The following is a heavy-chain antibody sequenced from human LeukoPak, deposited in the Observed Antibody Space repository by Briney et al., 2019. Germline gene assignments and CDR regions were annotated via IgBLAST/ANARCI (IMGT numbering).Heavy chain of an antibody. CDR1: GYTLTELS. Sequence: ASVKVSCKVSGYTLTELSMHWVRQAPGKGLEGMGGFDPEDGETIYAQKFQGRVTMTEDTSTDTAYMELSSLRSEDTAVYYCAASSPYYDISTDPWGQGTLVTVSS. CDR3: AASSPYYDISTDP. D-gene: IGHD3-9*01. J-gene: IGHJ5*02. V-gene: IGHV1-24*01. CDR2: FDPEDGET.